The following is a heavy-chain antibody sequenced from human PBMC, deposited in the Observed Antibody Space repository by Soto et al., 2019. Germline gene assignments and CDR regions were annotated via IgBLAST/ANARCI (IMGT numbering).Heavy chain of an antibody. J-gene: IGHJ5*02. D-gene: IGHD5-12*01. V-gene: IGHV3-23*01. Sequence: EVQLLESGGGLVQPGGSLRLSCAASGFTFSSYAMSWVRQAPGKGLEWVSAISGSGGSTYYADSVKGRFTISRDNSKNTLYLQMNNLRAEDTAVYYCAKSRLQSGYDFVYWFDPWCQGTLVTVSS. CDR2: ISGSGGST. CDR1: GFTFSSYA. CDR3: AKSRLQSGYDFVYWFDP.